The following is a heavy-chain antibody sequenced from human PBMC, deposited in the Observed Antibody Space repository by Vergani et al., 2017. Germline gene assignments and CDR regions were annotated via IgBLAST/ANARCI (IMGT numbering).Heavy chain of an antibody. CDR3: TTVPHYVGNFLNTWYFDL. D-gene: IGHD4-23*01. CDR1: GFTFSNAW. V-gene: IGHV3-15*01. Sequence: EVQLVESGGGLVKPGGSLRLSCAASGFTFSNAWMSWVRQAPGKGLEWVGRIKSKTDGGTTDYAAPVKGRFTISRDDSKNTLYLQMNSLKTEDTAVYYCTTVPHYVGNFLNTWYFDLWGRGTLVTVSS. CDR2: IKSKTDGGTT. J-gene: IGHJ2*01.